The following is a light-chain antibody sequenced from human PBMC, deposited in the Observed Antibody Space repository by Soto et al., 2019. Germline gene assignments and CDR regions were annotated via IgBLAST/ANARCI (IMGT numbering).Light chain of an antibody. J-gene: IGKJ1*01. CDR2: AAS. V-gene: IGKV1D-12*01. Sequence: DIQMTQSPSSVSASVGDRVTITWRASQAISTWLAWYQQKPGKAPKLLIYAASNLQTGVPSRFSGSGSGTDFTLTISSLLPEDFATYYCQQTNSFPRTFGQGTKVEIK. CDR1: QAISTW. CDR3: QQTNSFPRT.